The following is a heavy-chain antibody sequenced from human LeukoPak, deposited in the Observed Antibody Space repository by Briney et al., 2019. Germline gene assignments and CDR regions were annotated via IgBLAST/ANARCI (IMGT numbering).Heavy chain of an antibody. V-gene: IGHV3-23*01. CDR2: ISDSGGTT. D-gene: IGHD3-22*01. CDR1: GFTFSSYW. J-gene: IGHJ4*02. CDR3: AKRPDSHDY. Sequence: GGSLRLSCAASGFTFSSYWMHWVRQAPGKGLEWVSGISDSGGTTNYADSVKGRFTISRDNSKNTVHLQMSSLRAEDTAIYYCAKRPDSHDYWGQGTLVTVSS.